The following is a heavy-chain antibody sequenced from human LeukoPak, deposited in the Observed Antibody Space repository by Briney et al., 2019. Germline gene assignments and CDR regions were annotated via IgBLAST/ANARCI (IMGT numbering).Heavy chain of an antibody. D-gene: IGHD1-26*01. V-gene: IGHV4-4*07. CDR2: IYTSGSNSGST. Sequence: SETLSLTCTVSVYSISSGYYWTWIRQPAGKGLEWIGRIYTSGSNSGSTNYNPSLKSRVTMSVDTSKNQFSLKLSSVTAADTAVCYCARVGRSGRLDMDVWGKGTTVTVSS. J-gene: IGHJ6*03. CDR3: ARVGRSGRLDMDV. CDR1: VYSISSGYY.